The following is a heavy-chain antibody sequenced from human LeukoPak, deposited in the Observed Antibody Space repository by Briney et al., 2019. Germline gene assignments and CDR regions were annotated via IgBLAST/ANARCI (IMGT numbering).Heavy chain of an antibody. CDR3: ARERSDDSSGYYYFDY. V-gene: IGHV4-31*02. CDR2: IYYSGST. D-gene: IGHD3-22*01. J-gene: IGHJ4*02. CDR1: GFTFSSYAMH. Sequence: LRLSCAASGFTFSSYAMHWVRQHPGKGLEWIGYIYYSGSTYYNPSLKSRVTISVDTSKNQFSLKLSSVTAADTAVYYCARERSDDSSGYYYFDYWGQGTLVTVSS.